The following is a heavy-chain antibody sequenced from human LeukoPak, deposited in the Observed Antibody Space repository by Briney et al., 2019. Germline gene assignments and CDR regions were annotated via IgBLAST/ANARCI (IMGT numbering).Heavy chain of an antibody. D-gene: IGHD6-13*01. CDR3: ARGGHSSSWKLGKYHLGI. Sequence: SVKVSCKASGGTFSSYAISWVRQAPGQGLEWMGRIIPIFGTANYAQKFQGRVTITTDESTSTAYMELSSLRSEDTAVYYCARGGHSSSWKLGKYHLGIWGQGTLVTVSS. J-gene: IGHJ4*02. CDR2: IIPIFGTA. CDR1: GGTFSSYA. V-gene: IGHV1-69*05.